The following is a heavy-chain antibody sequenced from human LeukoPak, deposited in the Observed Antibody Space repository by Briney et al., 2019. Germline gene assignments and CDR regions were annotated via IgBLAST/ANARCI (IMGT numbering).Heavy chain of an antibody. J-gene: IGHJ6*03. CDR1: GGSISSFY. CDR3: ARTTTGKFYYYYYYMDV. V-gene: IGHV4-59*08. Sequence: PSETLSLTCTVSGGSISSFYWSWIRQPPGKGLEWIGYIYYTGSTNYNSSLKSRVTISVDTSKNQFSLKLSSVTAADTAVYYCARTTTGKFYYYYYYMDVWGKGTTVTISS. D-gene: IGHD1-1*01. CDR2: IYYTGST.